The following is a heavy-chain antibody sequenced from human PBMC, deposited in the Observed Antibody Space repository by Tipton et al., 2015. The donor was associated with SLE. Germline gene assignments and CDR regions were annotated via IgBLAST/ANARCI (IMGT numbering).Heavy chain of an antibody. J-gene: IGHJ4*02. CDR1: GFTFNNAW. Sequence: GSLRLSCAASGFTFNNAWMIWVRQAPGKGLERVGRIRSKTDGGTTDYPAPVKGRFTISRDDSKNTLYLQVNSLKTEDTAVYYCSAMYGNYQEFFDYWGQGTLVTVSS. V-gene: IGHV3-15*01. CDR3: SAMYGNYQEFFDY. CDR2: IRSKTDGGTT. D-gene: IGHD1-7*01.